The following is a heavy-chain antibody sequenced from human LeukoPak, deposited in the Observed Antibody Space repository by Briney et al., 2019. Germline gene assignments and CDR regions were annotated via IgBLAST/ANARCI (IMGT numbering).Heavy chain of an antibody. CDR1: GFTFSSYA. J-gene: IGHJ6*02. D-gene: IGHD6-19*01. V-gene: IGHV3-23*01. Sequence: GGSLRLFCAASGFTFSSYAMSRVRQAPGKGLEWVSAISGSGGSTYYADSVKGRFTISRHNSKNTLYVQMNSLRAEDTAVYYCANPVRIAVAGFYFDYGMDVWGQGTTVTVSS. CDR2: ISGSGGST. CDR3: ANPVRIAVAGFYFDYGMDV.